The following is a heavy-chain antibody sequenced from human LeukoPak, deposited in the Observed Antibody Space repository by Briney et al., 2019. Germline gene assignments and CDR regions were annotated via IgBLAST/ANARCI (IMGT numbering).Heavy chain of an antibody. CDR1: GFTFSSYA. D-gene: IGHD3-16*01. CDR3: ARDLGGGTDY. V-gene: IGHV3-30-3*01. CDR2: ISSDGSNK. J-gene: IGHJ4*02. Sequence: PGRSLRLSCAASGFTFSSYAVHWVRQASGEGLEWVAVISSDGSNKYYADSVKGRFTISRDNSKNTLYLQMNSLTAEDTAVYYCARDLGGGTDYWGQGTLVTVSS.